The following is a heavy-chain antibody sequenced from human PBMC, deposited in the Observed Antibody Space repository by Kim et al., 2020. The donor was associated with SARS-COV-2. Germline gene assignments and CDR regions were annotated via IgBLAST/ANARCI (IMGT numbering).Heavy chain of an antibody. J-gene: IGHJ6*01. CDR1: GGSISSGGYS. D-gene: IGHD1-20*01. V-gene: IGHV4-30-2*01. CDR2: IYYSGST. CDR3: AGQTGGSGDHYNDYYYG. Sequence: SETLSLTCAVSGGSISSGGYSWSWTRQPPGKGLEWIGYIYYSGSTYYNPSLKSRVTISVDRSKNQFSLKLSSVTAADTAVYFCAGQTGGSGDHYNDYYYG.